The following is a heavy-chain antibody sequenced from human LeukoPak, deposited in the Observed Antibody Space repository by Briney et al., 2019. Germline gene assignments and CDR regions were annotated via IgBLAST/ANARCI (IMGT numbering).Heavy chain of an antibody. J-gene: IGHJ4*02. V-gene: IGHV3-48*03. Sequence: GGSLRLSCAASGFTFSSYEMNWVRQAPGKGLEWVSYISSSGSTIYYADSVKGRFTISRDNAKNSLYLQMNRLRAEDTAVYYCASDVWLGELFDYWGQGTLVTVSS. CDR3: ASDVWLGELFDY. CDR1: GFTFSSYE. CDR2: ISSSGSTI. D-gene: IGHD3-10*01.